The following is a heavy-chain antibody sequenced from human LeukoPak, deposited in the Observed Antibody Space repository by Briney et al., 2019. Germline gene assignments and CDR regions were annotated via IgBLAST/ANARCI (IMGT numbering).Heavy chain of an antibody. D-gene: IGHD6-6*01. Sequence: SVKVSCKASGGTFSSYAISWLRQAPGQGLEWMGGIIPIFGTANYAQKFQGRVTITADESTSTAYMELSSLRSEDTAVYYCARIEYSSSQGFDPWGQGTLVTVSS. CDR2: IIPIFGTA. V-gene: IGHV1-69*01. CDR1: GGTFSSYA. J-gene: IGHJ5*02. CDR3: ARIEYSSSQGFDP.